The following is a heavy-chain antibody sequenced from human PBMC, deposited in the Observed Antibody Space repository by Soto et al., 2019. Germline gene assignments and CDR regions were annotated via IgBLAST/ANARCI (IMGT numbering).Heavy chain of an antibody. Sequence: PGGSLRLSCAASGFTFSSYSMNWVRQAPGKGLEWVSSISSSSSYIYYADSVKGRFTISRDNAKNSLYLQMNSLRAEDTAVYYCAKRDPPKGDAFDIWGQGTMVTVS. V-gene: IGHV3-21*01. CDR2: ISSSSSYI. CDR1: GFTFSSYS. CDR3: AKRDPPKGDAFDI. J-gene: IGHJ3*02.